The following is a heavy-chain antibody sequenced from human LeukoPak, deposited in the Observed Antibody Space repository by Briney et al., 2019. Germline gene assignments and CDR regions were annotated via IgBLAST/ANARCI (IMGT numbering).Heavy chain of an antibody. CDR2: ITPSGGT. D-gene: IGHD5-24*01. Sequence: GASVSVSSMASGYTFTRYAMHWVRQARGQGLEWMGWITPSGGTNYPQKIQGSVAITRDTSITTAYMDLSRLTSYDTAVYYCARDRYGVGFAHFDYWGQGALVTVSS. CDR1: GYTFTRYA. V-gene: IGHV1-2*02. CDR3: ARDRYGVGFAHFDY. J-gene: IGHJ4*02.